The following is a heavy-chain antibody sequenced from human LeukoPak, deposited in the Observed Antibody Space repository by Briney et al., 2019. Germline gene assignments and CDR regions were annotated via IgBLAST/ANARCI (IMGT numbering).Heavy chain of an antibody. CDR3: ASHSTVSTGGIDY. CDR2: IYYSGST. V-gene: IGHV4-39*01. J-gene: IGHJ4*02. CDR1: GGSISSSSYY. Sequence: SETLSLTCTVSGGSISSSSYYRGWIRQPPGKGLEWIVSIYYSGSTYYNPSLRSRATISVDTSKNQFSLKLSSVTAADTAVYYCASHSTVSTGGIDYWGQGTLVTVSS. D-gene: IGHD4-17*01.